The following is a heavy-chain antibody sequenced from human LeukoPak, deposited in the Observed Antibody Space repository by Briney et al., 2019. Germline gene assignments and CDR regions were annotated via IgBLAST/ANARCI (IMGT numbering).Heavy chain of an antibody. CDR2: INHSGDT. D-gene: IGHD6-13*01. CDR3: ARYLRGSSSSCFDY. V-gene: IGHV4-34*01. J-gene: IGHJ4*02. CDR1: GGSFSAYY. Sequence: SETLSLTCAVYGGSFSAYYWGWIRQPPGKGLEWIGEINHSGDTNYNPSLKSRVTISIDTSKNQFSLELSSVTAADTAVYYCARYLRGSSSSCFDYWGPGTLVTVSS.